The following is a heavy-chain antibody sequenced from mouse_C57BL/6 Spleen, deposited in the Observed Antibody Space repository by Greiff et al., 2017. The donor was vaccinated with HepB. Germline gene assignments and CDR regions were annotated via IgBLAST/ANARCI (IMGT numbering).Heavy chain of an antibody. CDR1: GFTFSSYG. D-gene: IGHD1-2*01. J-gene: IGHJ2*01. V-gene: IGHV5-6*02. CDR3: ARHDYGRYYFDY. CDR2: ISSGGSYT. Sequence: EVILVESGGDLVKPGGSLKLSCAASGFTFSSYGMSWVRQTPDKRLEWVATISSGGSYTYYPDSVKGRFTISRDNAKNTLYLQMSSLKSEDTAMYYCARHDYGRYYFDYWGQGTTLTVSS.